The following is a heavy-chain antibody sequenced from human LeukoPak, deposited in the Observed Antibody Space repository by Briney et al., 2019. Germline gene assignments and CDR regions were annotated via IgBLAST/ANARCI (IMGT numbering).Heavy chain of an antibody. J-gene: IGHJ4*02. V-gene: IGHV4-4*07. CDR2: IYTSGST. CDR1: GGSISTDY. D-gene: IGHD3-10*01. Sequence: SETLSLTCTVSGGSISTDYWTWIRQPAGKGLEWIGLIYTSGSTNYNPSLKSRVTMSLDTSKNQFSLKLTSATAADTAVYYCASDFGYWGQGTLVTVSS. CDR3: ASDFGY.